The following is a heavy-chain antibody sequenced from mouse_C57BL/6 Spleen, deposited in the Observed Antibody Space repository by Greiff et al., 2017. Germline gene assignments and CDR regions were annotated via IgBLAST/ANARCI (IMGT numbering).Heavy chain of an antibody. CDR2: ISYDGSN. Sequence: EVKLMESGPGLVKPSQSLSLTCSVTGYSITSGYYWNWIRQFPGNKLEWMGYISYDGSNNYNPSLKNPISITRDTSKNQFLLKLNSVTTEDTATYYGARERGIYYDYDGGFDYWGQGTTLTVSS. V-gene: IGHV3-6*01. CDR1: GYSITSGYY. CDR3: ARERGIYYDYDGGFDY. J-gene: IGHJ2*01. D-gene: IGHD2-4*01.